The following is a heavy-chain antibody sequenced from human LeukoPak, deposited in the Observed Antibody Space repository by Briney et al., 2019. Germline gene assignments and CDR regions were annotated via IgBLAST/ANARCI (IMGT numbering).Heavy chain of an antibody. V-gene: IGHV3-30*18. CDR1: GFTFSSYG. CDR2: ISYDGGNK. CDR3: AKGPHYDILTGYPDY. Sequence: GGSLRLSCAASGFTFSSYGMHWVRQAPGKGLEWVAVISYDGGNKYYADSVKGRSTISRDNSKNTLYLQMNSLRAEDTAVYYCAKGPHYDILTGYPDYWGQGTLVTVSS. J-gene: IGHJ4*02. D-gene: IGHD3-9*01.